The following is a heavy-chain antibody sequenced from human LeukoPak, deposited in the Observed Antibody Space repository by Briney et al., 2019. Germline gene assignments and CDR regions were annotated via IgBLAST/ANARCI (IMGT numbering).Heavy chain of an antibody. CDR1: GFPFRCYV. D-gene: IGHD3-9*01. J-gene: IGHJ6*02. V-gene: IGHV3-33*01. Sequence: GGPLRLSCAASGFPFRCYVMHCVRQAPGKGVEGVAVIWYYESKKDYADPETGQFTISSDNYKNPLDLEMNRLRAEDTAVYYCTRIEQYFGWLNHHYGMDVWGQGTTVTVSS. CDR3: TRIEQYFGWLNHHYGMDV. CDR2: IWYYESKK.